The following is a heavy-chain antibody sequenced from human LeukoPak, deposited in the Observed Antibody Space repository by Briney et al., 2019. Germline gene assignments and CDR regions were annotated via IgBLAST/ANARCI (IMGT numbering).Heavy chain of an antibody. Sequence: SETLSLTCAVYGGSFSGYYWSWIRQPPGKGLEWIGEINHSGSTNYNPSLKSRVTISVDTSKNQFSLKLSSVTAADTAVYYCALGELFTTYDYWGQGTLVTVSS. CDR1: GGSFSGYY. D-gene: IGHD3-10*01. J-gene: IGHJ4*02. V-gene: IGHV4-34*01. CDR3: ALGELFTTYDY. CDR2: INHSGST.